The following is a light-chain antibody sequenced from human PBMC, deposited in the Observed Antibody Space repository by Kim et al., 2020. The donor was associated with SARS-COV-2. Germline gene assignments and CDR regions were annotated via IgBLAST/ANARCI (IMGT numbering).Light chain of an antibody. CDR2: ETS. CDR3: QQYSNWPPYS. Sequence: VTPGERATPSCTASQRITRHFDWDQQKPGQPPRLVIYETSTRATGIPARFKGSGYGTEITLTISSLQSEDCAVYYCQQYSNWPPYSFGQGTKVEI. V-gene: IGKV3-15*01. J-gene: IGKJ2*03. CDR1: QRITRH.